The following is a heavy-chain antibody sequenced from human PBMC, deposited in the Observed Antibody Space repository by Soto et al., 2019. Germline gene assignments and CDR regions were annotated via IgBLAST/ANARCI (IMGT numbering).Heavy chain of an antibody. CDR1: GFTFSSYA. CDR2: ITFRGDNT. Sequence: EVQLLESGGGLVPPGGSLRLSCAASGFTFSSYAMSWVRQAPGEGLEWLAGITFRGDNTYYADSVKGRFTLSRENSRNRLDLQMNSLKVEDTALYYCAKLGTMGVFDNWGQGTLLTVSS. CDR3: AKLGTMGVFDN. J-gene: IGHJ4*02. V-gene: IGHV3-23*01. D-gene: IGHD1-1*01.